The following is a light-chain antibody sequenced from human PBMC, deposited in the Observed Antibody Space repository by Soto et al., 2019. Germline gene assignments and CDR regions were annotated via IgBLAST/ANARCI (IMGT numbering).Light chain of an antibody. Sequence: EIVMTQSPVTLSVSPGERATLSCRASQSVSSNLAWYQQKPGQATRLLIYDASNWATGITARFSGSGSGTEFTLTISSLQSEDFALYYCQQYKNWPRTFGQGTKVEIK. V-gene: IGKV3-15*01. J-gene: IGKJ1*01. CDR3: QQYKNWPRT. CDR2: DAS. CDR1: QSVSSN.